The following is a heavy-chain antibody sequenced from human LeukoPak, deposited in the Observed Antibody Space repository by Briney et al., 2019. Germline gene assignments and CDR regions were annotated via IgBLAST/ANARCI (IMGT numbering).Heavy chain of an antibody. CDR2: INPNSGGT. J-gene: IGHJ4*02. CDR1: GYTFTGYY. V-gene: IGHV1-2*06. Sequence: ASVKVSCKASGYTFTGYYMHWVRQAPGQGLEWMGRINPNSGGTNYAQKFQGRVTMTRDTSISTAYMELSRLRSDDTAVYYCARDDSSGWYPSRNFDYWGQGTLVTVSP. CDR3: ARDDSSGWYPSRNFDY. D-gene: IGHD6-19*01.